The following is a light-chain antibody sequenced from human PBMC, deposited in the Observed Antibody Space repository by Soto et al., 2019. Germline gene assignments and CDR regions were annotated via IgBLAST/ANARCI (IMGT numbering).Light chain of an antibody. CDR1: SSDIGSYNY. J-gene: IGLJ1*01. Sequence: QSALTQPASVSGSPGQSITISCTGTSSDIGSYNYVAWYQQFPGKTPKLIIYEVRNRPSGVSFRFSGSKSGNTASLTISGLQTDDESTYYCSSFATGSTQVFGTGTKVTVL. CDR3: SSFATGSTQV. V-gene: IGLV2-14*01. CDR2: EVR.